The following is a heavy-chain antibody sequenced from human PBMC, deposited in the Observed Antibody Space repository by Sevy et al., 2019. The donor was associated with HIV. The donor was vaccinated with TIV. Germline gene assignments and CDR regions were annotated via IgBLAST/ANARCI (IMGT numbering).Heavy chain of an antibody. J-gene: IGHJ6*03. CDR2: ISYDGSKK. CDR1: GFTFSSYA. V-gene: IGHV3-30-3*01. D-gene: IGHD5-18*01. Sequence: GGSLRLSCAASGFTFSSYAMHWVRQAPGKGLEWVAVISYDGSKKYYADSVKGRFTISRDNSKNTLYLQMNSLRAEDTAVYYCARTRGGYSYGTPYYYYYYMDVWGKGTTVTVSS. CDR3: ARTRGGYSYGTPYYYYYYMDV.